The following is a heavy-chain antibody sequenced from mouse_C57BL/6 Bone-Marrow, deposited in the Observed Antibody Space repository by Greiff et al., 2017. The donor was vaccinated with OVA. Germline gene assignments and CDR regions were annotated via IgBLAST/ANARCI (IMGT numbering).Heavy chain of an antibody. V-gene: IGHV1-69*01. CDR3: ARVRGSSYDWYFDV. CDR2: IDPSDSYT. J-gene: IGHJ1*03. CDR1: GYTFTSYW. Sequence: VQLQQPGAELVMPGASVKLSCKASGYTFTSYWMHWVKQRPGQGLEWIGEIDPSDSYTNYNQKFKGKSTLTVDKSSSTAYMQLSSLTSEDSAVYYCARVRGSSYDWYFDVWGTGTTVTVSS. D-gene: IGHD1-1*01.